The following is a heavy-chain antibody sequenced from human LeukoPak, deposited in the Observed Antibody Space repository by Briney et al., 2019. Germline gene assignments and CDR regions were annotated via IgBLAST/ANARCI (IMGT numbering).Heavy chain of an antibody. D-gene: IGHD1-7*01. J-gene: IGHJ4*02. V-gene: IGHV1-8*01. CDR3: ARAPSITGNTPPGY. Sequence: GASVKVSCKASGYTFTSYDINWVRQATGQGLEWMGWMNPNSGNTGYAQKFQGRVTMTRNTSISTAYMELSSLRSEDTAVYYCARAPSITGNTPPGYWGQGTLVTVSS. CDR1: GYTFTSYD. CDR2: MNPNSGNT.